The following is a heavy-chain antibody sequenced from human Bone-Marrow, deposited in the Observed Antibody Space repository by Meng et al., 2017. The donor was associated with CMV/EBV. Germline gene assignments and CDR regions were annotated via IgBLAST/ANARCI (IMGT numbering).Heavy chain of an antibody. CDR1: GFSVGTYS. D-gene: IGHD2-8*01. V-gene: IGHV3-23*01. Sequence: GGSLRLSCVGSGFSVGTYSMSWVRQAPGKGLEWVSIMVGTGGVIYADSVKGRFTVSRDNSKNTLYLEMNSLRVENTAVYYCAKVPFSTNPYYFDYWGQGTLVTVSS. CDR3: AKVPFSTNPYYFDY. J-gene: IGHJ4*02. CDR2: MVGTGGV.